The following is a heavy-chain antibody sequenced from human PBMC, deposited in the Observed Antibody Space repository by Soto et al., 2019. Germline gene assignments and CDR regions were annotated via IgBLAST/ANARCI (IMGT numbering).Heavy chain of an antibody. CDR1: GYTFTSYA. CDR3: ARSSGYYLIDDY. Sequence: QVQLVQSGAEEKKPGASVKVSCKASGYTFTSYAMHWVRQAPGQRLEWMGWINAGNGNTKYSQKFQGRVTITRDTSASTAYRELSSLRSEDTAVYYCARSSGYYLIDDYWGQGTLVTASS. CDR2: INAGNGNT. J-gene: IGHJ4*02. V-gene: IGHV1-3*05. D-gene: IGHD3-22*01.